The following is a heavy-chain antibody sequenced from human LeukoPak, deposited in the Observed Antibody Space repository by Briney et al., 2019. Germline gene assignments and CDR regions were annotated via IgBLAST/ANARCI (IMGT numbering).Heavy chain of an antibody. CDR2: IPKDGSNK. D-gene: IGHD2/OR15-2a*01. V-gene: IGHV3-30*02. J-gene: IGHJ5*02. CDR3: AKDRSNWFDA. CDR1: GLTSSSYG. Sequence: GGSLRLSCVASGLTSSSYGMHRVRQAPGKGLEWVALIPKDGSNKYYGDSVKGRFTISRDISKNTLILQMNSLRAEDTAVYYCAKDRSNWFDAWGQGTLVTVSA.